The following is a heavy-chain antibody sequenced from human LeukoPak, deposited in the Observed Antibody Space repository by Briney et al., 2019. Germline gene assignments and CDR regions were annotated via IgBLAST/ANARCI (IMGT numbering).Heavy chain of an antibody. Sequence: GASVKVSCKASGGTFSSYAISWVRQAPGQGLEWMGGIIPIFGTANYAQKFQGRVTITADKSTSTAYMELSSLRSEDTAVYYCARDSNYDFWSGYRYWFDPWGQGTLVTVSS. CDR1: GGTFSSYA. J-gene: IGHJ5*02. V-gene: IGHV1-69*06. CDR3: ARDSNYDFWSGYRYWFDP. CDR2: IIPIFGTA. D-gene: IGHD3-3*01.